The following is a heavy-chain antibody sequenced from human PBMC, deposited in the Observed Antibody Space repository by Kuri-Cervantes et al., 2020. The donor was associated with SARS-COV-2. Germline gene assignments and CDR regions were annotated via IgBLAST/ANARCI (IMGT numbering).Heavy chain of an antibody. Sequence: GGSLRLSCAASGFTFSSYSMNWVRQAPGKGLEWVSGINWNGGSTGYADSVKGRFTISRDNAKNSLYLQMNSLRAEDTAVYYCARDRHCSGGSCYSGGRTKTFDYWGQGTLGTVSS. D-gene: IGHD2-15*01. CDR2: INWNGGST. V-gene: IGHV3-20*04. CDR1: GFTFSSYS. CDR3: ARDRHCSGGSCYSGGRTKTFDY. J-gene: IGHJ4*02.